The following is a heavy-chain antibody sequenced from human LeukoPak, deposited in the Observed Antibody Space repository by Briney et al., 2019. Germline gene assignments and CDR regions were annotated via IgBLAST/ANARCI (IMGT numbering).Heavy chain of an antibody. J-gene: IGHJ4*02. V-gene: IGHV3-74*01. CDR1: GFTFSSYW. D-gene: IGHD3-9*01. Sequence: PGGSLRLSCAASGFTFSSYWMHWVRQAPGKGLVWVSRINSDGSSTSYADSVKGRFTISRDNAKNTLYLQMNSLRAEDTAVYYCARDRVKYDILTGTSYYFDYWGQGTLVTVSS. CDR2: INSDGSST. CDR3: ARDRVKYDILTGTSYYFDY.